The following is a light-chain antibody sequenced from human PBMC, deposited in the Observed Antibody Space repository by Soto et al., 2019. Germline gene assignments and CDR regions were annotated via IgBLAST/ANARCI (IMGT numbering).Light chain of an antibody. CDR3: QQYGSSPPYT. CDR1: QSVSGN. V-gene: IGKV3-20*01. CDR2: GAS. J-gene: IGKJ2*01. Sequence: EIVMTQSPATLSVSPGERATLSCRASQSVSGNLAWYQQKPGQAPRLLIYGASNRATGIPDRFSASGSKTNFTLTISRLEPEDFAVYYCQQYGSSPPYTFGQGTKLEIK.